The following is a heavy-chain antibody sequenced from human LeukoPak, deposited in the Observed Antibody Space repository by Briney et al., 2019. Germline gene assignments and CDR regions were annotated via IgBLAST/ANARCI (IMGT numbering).Heavy chain of an antibody. D-gene: IGHD4-17*01. J-gene: IGHJ5*02. CDR3: ARGQGSYGWFDP. V-gene: IGHV3-74*01. Sequence: SGGSLRLSCAASGFTSSSYWMHWVRQAPGKGLVWVSRINSDESSTDYADSVKGRFTISRDNAKNTLYLQMNSLRAEDTAVYYCARGQGSYGWFDPWGQGTLVTVSS. CDR2: INSDESST. CDR1: GFTSSSYW.